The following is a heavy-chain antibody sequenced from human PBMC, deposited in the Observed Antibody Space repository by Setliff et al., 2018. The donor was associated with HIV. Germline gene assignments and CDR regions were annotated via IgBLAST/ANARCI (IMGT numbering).Heavy chain of an antibody. Sequence: SETLSLTCTVSGGSISTYYWTWIRQPPGKGLEWIGYIYTSGNTNYNPSLKSRVTMSVDTSKKQFSLKLTSVTAADTAVYYCAGHFYYSGSGIWAGLDSWGQGTLVTVSS. CDR3: AGHFYYSGSGIWAGLDS. V-gene: IGHV4-4*09. CDR2: IYTSGNT. CDR1: GGSISTYY. J-gene: IGHJ4*02. D-gene: IGHD3-10*01.